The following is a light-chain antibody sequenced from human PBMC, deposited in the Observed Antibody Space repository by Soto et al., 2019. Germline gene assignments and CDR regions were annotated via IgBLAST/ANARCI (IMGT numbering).Light chain of an antibody. V-gene: IGKV2-30*01. CDR2: KVS. CDR1: QSLVYSDGDTY. Sequence: DVVMTQSPLSLPVTLGQPASISCRSSQSLVYSDGDTYLNWFQQRPGQSPRRLIYKVSNRDSGVPDKFSGSGSGTDFPLKISRVEAEDVAVYYGMQGTHWPPFTFGQGTKLEIK. CDR3: MQGTHWPPFT. J-gene: IGKJ2*01.